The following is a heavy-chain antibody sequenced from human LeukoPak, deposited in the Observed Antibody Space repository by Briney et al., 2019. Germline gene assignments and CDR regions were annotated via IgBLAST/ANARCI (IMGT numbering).Heavy chain of an antibody. CDR3: TTQGEYYDILTGYFSHSTPKMKGFDP. J-gene: IGHJ5*02. CDR1: GFTFSNAW. CDR2: IKSKTDGGTT. V-gene: IGHV3-15*01. D-gene: IGHD3-9*01. Sequence: GGSLRLSCAASGFTFSNAWMSWVRQAPGKGLEWVGRIKSKTDGGTTDYAAPVKGRFTISRDDSKNTLYLQMNSLKTEDTAVYYCTTQGEYYDILTGYFSHSTPKMKGFDPWGQGTLVTVSS.